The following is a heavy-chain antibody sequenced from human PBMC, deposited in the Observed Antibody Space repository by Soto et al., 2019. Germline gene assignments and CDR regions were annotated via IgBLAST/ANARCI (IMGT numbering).Heavy chain of an antibody. Sequence: SETLSLTCTVSGGSISSGGYYWSWIRQHPGKGLEWIGYIYYSGSTYYNPSLKSRVTISVDTSKNQFPLKLSSVTAADTAVYYCARDTLTTVSNWGQGTLVTVSS. CDR1: GGSISSGGYY. CDR3: ARDTLTTVSN. D-gene: IGHD4-17*01. CDR2: IYYSGST. J-gene: IGHJ4*02. V-gene: IGHV4-31*03.